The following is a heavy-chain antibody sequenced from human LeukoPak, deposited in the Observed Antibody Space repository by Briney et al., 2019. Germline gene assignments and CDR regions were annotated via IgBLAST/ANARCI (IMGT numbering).Heavy chain of an antibody. J-gene: IGHJ1*01. Sequence: PGGSLRLSCAASGFTFSNAWMSWVRQAPGKGPEWVGRIKSKTDGGTTDYAAPVKGRFTISRDDPKNTLYLQMNSLKTEDTAVYYCTTESERFCFQHWGQGTLVTVSS. CDR1: GFTFSNAW. D-gene: IGHD3-3*01. CDR3: TTESERFCFQH. V-gene: IGHV3-15*01. CDR2: IKSKTDGGTT.